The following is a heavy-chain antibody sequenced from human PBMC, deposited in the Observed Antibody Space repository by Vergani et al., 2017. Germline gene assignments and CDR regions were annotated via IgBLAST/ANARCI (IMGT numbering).Heavy chain of an antibody. CDR1: GGSFSGYY. D-gene: IGHD3-22*01. Sequence: QVQLQQWGAGLLKPSETLSLTCAVYGGSFSGYYWSWIRQPPGKGLEWIGEINHSGSTNYNPSLKSRVTISVDTSKNQFSLELSSVTAADTAVYYCASEWLLPKRRWFDPWGQGTLVTVSS. CDR3: ASEWLLPKRRWFDP. J-gene: IGHJ5*02. CDR2: INHSGST. V-gene: IGHV4-34*01.